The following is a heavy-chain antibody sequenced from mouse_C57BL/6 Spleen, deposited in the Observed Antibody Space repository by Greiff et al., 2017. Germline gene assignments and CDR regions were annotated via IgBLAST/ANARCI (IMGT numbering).Heavy chain of an antibody. CDR3: ARKTDSNSFAY. V-gene: IGHV1-50*01. CDR1: GYTFTSYW. CDR2: IDPSDSYT. J-gene: IGHJ3*01. Sequence: QVQLQQPGAELVKPGASVKLSCKASGYTFTSYWMQWVKQRPGQGLEWIGEIDPSDSYTNYNQQFKGKATLTVDTSSSTAYMQLSSLTAEDSAVYYCARKTDSNSFAYWGQGTLVTVSA. D-gene: IGHD2-5*01.